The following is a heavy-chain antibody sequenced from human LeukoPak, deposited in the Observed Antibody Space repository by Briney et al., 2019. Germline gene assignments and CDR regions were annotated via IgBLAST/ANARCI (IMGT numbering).Heavy chain of an antibody. CDR1: GGTFSSYA. V-gene: IGHV1-69*05. Sequence: ASVKVSCKASGGTFSSYAISWVRQAPGQGLEWMGGIIPIFGTANYAQKFQGRVTITTDESTSTAYMELSSLRSEDTAVYYRARSGYDYVEYYYYYMDVWGKGTTVTVSS. CDR2: IIPIFGTA. D-gene: IGHD5-12*01. J-gene: IGHJ6*03. CDR3: ARSGYDYVEYYYYYMDV.